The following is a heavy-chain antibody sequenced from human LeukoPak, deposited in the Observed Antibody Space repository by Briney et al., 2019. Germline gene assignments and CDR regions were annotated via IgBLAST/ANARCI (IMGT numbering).Heavy chain of an antibody. CDR2: IYYSGST. Sequence: SETLSRTCTVSGGSISSSSYYWGWIRQPPGKGREWIGSIYYSGSTYYNPSLKSRVTISVDTSKNQFSLKLSSVTAADTAVYYCGSCYPAFDIWGQGTMVTVSS. J-gene: IGHJ3*02. D-gene: IGHD2-15*01. CDR1: GGSISSSSYY. V-gene: IGHV4-39*01. CDR3: GSCYPAFDI.